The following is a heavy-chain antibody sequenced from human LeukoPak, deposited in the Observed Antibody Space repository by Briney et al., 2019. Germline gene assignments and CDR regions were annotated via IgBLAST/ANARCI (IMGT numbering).Heavy chain of an antibody. V-gene: IGHV4-34*01. J-gene: IGHJ4*02. CDR2: INHSGGT. D-gene: IGHD2-21*02. CDR3: ARETYCGGDCYSYY. CDR1: GGSFGGYF. Sequence: PSETLSLTCAVYGGSFGGYFWSWIRQPPGKGLEWIGEINHSGGTNYNPSLMSRVTISADTSKNQVSLNLSSVTVADTAVYYCARETYCGGDCYSYYWGQGTLVTVSS.